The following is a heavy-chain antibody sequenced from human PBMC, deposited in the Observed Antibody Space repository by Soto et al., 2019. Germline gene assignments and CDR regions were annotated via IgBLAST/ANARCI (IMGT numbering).Heavy chain of an antibody. V-gene: IGHV3-74*03. CDR2: INSDESST. D-gene: IGHD5-18*01. Sequence: HPGGSLRLSCEASGFTFSSYWMNWVRQAPGKGLVWVSRINSDESSTTYADSVKGRFTISRDNAKNTLYLQMKSLRAEDTAVYYCAKEVAMAGIYFDSWGQGTLVTVSS. CDR1: GFTFSSYW. J-gene: IGHJ4*02. CDR3: AKEVAMAGIYFDS.